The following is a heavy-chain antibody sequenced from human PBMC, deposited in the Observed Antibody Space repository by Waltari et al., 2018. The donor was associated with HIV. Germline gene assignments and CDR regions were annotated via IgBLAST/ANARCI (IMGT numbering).Heavy chain of an antibody. V-gene: IGHV1-8*01. J-gene: IGHJ4*02. Sequence: QVQVVQSGAEVKKPGASVKVSCKPSGYTFTKYDINWGRQATGQGLKWLGWMNPNSGNTGYAQNVQGRITMTRKTSIDTAYMELRGLTSDDTAVYYCATQRDSGSYYLDHWGQGTLVTVSP. CDR1: GYTFTKYD. CDR2: MNPNSGNT. CDR3: ATQRDSGSYYLDH. D-gene: IGHD3-10*01.